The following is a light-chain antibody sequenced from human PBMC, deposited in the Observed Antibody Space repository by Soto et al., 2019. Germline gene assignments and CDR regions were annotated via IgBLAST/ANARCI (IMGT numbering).Light chain of an antibody. J-gene: IGKJ1*01. CDR2: GAA. V-gene: IGKV3-20*01. Sequence: EIVLTQSPGTLSLSPGERATLSCRASQSVSSSFLAWYQQKPDQAPRLLIYGAASRATGIPDRFSGSGSGTDFTLTISRLEPEEFAVYYCQQYGSSPWTFGQGTKGEIK. CDR3: QQYGSSPWT. CDR1: QSVSSSF.